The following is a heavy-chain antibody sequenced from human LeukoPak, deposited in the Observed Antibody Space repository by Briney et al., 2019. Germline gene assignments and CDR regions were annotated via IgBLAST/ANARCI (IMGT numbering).Heavy chain of an antibody. J-gene: IGHJ4*02. CDR3: AKVGEIRGQQLVPGVYFDY. Sequence: SETLSLTCTVSGGSISSYYWSWIRQPPGKGLEWIGYIYYSGSTNYNPSLKSRVTISVDTSKNQFSLKLSSVTAADTALYYCAKVGEIRGQQLVPGVYFDYWGQGTLVTVSS. V-gene: IGHV4-59*01. CDR2: IYYSGST. D-gene: IGHD6-13*01. CDR1: GGSISSYY.